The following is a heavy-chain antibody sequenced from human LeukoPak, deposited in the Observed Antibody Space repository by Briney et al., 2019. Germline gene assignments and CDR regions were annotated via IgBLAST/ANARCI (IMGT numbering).Heavy chain of an antibody. Sequence: ASVKVSCKASGYTFTRFDINWVRQATGQGLEWMGWVNLKSGNTGYAQKFQGRVTMTRNTSISTAYMELSSLRSEDTAVYYCARSVPRRGQVICNWGQGTLVTVSS. J-gene: IGHJ4*02. D-gene: IGHD2-15*01. CDR2: VNLKSGNT. CDR3: ARSVPRRGQVICN. V-gene: IGHV1-8*01. CDR1: GYTFTRFD.